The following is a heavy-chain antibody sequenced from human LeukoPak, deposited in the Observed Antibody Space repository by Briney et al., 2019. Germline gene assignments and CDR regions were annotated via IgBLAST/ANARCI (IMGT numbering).Heavy chain of an antibody. J-gene: IGHJ4*02. Sequence: SETLSLTCAVYGGSFGGYSWNWIRQSPEKGLEWIGKVDHNGVTSYNPPLKSRVTISLDTSKNQFSLRLSSVTAADIALYYCARLKSLVYVWGTYRFFDFWGQGTLVTVSS. CDR1: GGSFGGYS. V-gene: IGHV4-34*01. CDR2: VDHNGVT. D-gene: IGHD3-16*02. CDR3: ARLKSLVYVWGTYRFFDF.